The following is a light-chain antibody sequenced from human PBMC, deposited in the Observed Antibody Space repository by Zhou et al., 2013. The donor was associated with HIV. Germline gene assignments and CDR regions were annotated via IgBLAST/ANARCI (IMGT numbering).Light chain of an antibody. J-gene: IGKJ2*03. V-gene: IGKV1-NL1*01. Sequence: IQMTQSPSSLSASVGDRVTITCRSSQPIRNDLGWFQHKPGKAPKLLLSAASRVQYGVASRFSGSGSGTDYTLTISRLQAEDFATYYCQQYYSTGYSFGQGTRLEMK. CDR1: QPIRND. CDR3: QQYYSTGYS. CDR2: AAS.